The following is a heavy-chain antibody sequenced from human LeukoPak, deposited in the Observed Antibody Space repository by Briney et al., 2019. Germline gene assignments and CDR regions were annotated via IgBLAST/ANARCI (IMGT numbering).Heavy chain of an antibody. CDR1: GGSISSGSYY. CDR2: IYTSGST. Sequence: KPSQTLSLTCTVSGGSISSGSYYWSWIRQPAGKGLEWIGRIYTSGSTNYNPSLKSRVTISVDTSKNQFSLKLSSVTAADTAVYYCARGSGPEWPWHYFDYWGQGTLVTVSS. V-gene: IGHV4-61*02. CDR3: ARGSGPEWPWHYFDY. J-gene: IGHJ4*02. D-gene: IGHD3-3*01.